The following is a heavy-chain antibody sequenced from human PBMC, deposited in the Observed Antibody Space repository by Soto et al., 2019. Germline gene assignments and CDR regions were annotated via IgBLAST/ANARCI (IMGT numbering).Heavy chain of an antibody. V-gene: IGHV3-11*06. CDR2: ISSSSSYT. CDR3: ASAPSSSDAFDI. D-gene: IGHD6-13*01. CDR1: GLTLSAYY. Sequence: GCLSLSCAVSGLTLSAYYMSWIRQAPGKGLEWVSYISSSSSYTNYADSVKGRFTISRDNAKNSLYLKMNSLRAEDTAVYYCASAPSSSDAFDIWGQGTMVTVPS. J-gene: IGHJ3*02.